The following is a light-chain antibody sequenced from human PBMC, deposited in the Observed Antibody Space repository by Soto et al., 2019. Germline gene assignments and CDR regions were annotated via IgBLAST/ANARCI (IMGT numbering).Light chain of an antibody. CDR2: GIS. J-gene: IGKJ2*01. CDR3: QQYSTLPHT. Sequence: NVLTRSPGTLSLSPGETATLSCRATQSVTNSFVAWYQQKPGQAPRLLIYGISSRATGIPDRFSGSGSETDFTLTISRLEPEDFVVYYCQQYSTLPHTFGQGTKVEVK. CDR1: QSVTNSF. V-gene: IGKV3-20*01.